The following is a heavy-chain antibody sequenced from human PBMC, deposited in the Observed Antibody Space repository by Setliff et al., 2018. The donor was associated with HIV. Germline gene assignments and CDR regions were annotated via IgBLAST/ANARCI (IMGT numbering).Heavy chain of an antibody. J-gene: IGHJ4*02. Sequence: GGSLRLSCAASGFLFHTYWMSWVRQAPGKGLEWVANIKEDGSEKYYVDSVKGRFTISRDNAENSLYLQMNSLTAEDTAVYYCARLPAWTPGIAADVTDYWGQGTLVTVSS. D-gene: IGHD6-13*01. CDR1: GFLFHTYW. CDR3: ARLPAWTPGIAADVTDY. V-gene: IGHV3-7*05. CDR2: IKEDGSEK.